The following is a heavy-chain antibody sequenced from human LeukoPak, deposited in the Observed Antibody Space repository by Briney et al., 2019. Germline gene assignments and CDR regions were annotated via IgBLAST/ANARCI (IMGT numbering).Heavy chain of an antibody. CDR1: GYSISSGYY. D-gene: IGHD1/OR15-1a*01. CDR3: ARAGNWNIYYFDY. Sequence: SETLSLTCAVSGYSISSGYYWGWIRQPPGKGLEWIGRIYTSGSTNYSPSLKSRVTISVDTSKNQFSPKLSSVTAADTAVYYCARAGNWNIYYFDYWGQGTLVTVSS. CDR2: IYTSGST. J-gene: IGHJ4*02. V-gene: IGHV4-38-2*01.